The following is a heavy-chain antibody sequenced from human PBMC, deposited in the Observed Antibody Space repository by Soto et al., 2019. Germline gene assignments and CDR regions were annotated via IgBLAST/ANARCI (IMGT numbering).Heavy chain of an antibody. D-gene: IGHD3-3*01. CDR2: IDTSGTKI. CDR1: GYTFSDYY. V-gene: IGHV3-11*01. Sequence: QVQLVESGGDLVKPGGSLRLSCAASGYTFSDYYMSWIRQAPGKGLEWISYIDTSGTKIYYADSVKDRFTITRDNAKNSLYLEMNNLRDEDTAVYYCASHYDMWSGYLSPVDYWGQGTLVTVSS. CDR3: ASHYDMWSGYLSPVDY. J-gene: IGHJ4*02.